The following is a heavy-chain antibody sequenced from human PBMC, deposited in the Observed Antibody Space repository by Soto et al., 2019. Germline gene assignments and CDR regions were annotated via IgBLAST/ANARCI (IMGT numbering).Heavy chain of an antibody. J-gene: IGHJ4*02. D-gene: IGHD6-13*01. V-gene: IGHV4-4*07. CDR1: WGSSVGYG. CDR3: ARPYSYRRAAGFDY. Sequence: LETRCVSNSVSWGSSVGYGWPWIRQPAGKGLEWIGRIYSSGNTFSNPSLNSRVTMSVDMSKNQFSLNLSSVTAADTAVYYCARPYSYRRAAGFDYWGQGTLVTV. CDR2: IYSSGNT.